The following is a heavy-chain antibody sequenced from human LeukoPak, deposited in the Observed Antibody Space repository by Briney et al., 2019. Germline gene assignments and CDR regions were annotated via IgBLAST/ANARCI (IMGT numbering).Heavy chain of an antibody. J-gene: IGHJ4*02. CDR1: GESFSAYY. D-gene: IGHD3-22*01. V-gene: IGHV4-34*01. CDR3: ARHRYYYDSSGYYGIDY. Sequence: SETLSVTCAVYGESFSAYYWSWIRQPPGKGLEWIGEINHSGSTNYNPSLKSRVTTSVDTSKNQFSLKLSSVTAADTAVYYCARHRYYYDSSGYYGIDYWGQGTLVTVSS. CDR2: INHSGST.